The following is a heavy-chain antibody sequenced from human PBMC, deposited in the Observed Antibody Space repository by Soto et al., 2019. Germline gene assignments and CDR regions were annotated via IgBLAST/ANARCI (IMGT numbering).Heavy chain of an antibody. CDR2: INHSGST. D-gene: IGHD4-17*01. CDR1: GGSFSGYY. J-gene: IGHJ3*02. Sequence: SETLSLTCAVYGGSFSGYYWSWIRRPPGKGLEWIGEINHSGSTNYNPSLKSRVTISVDTSKNQFSLKLSSVTAADTAVYYCTGAMTTVTTGRIDDAFDTWGQGTMVTVSS. V-gene: IGHV4-34*01. CDR3: TGAMTTVTTGRIDDAFDT.